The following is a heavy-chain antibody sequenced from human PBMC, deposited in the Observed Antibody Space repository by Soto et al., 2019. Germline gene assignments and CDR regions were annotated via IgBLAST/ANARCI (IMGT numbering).Heavy chain of an antibody. CDR3: ARVGADTYLPDY. CDR1: GFTFRNYG. Sequence: PGGSLRLSCAASGFTFRNYGMHWVRQDPGKGLEWVAVIWYDGSNENYADSVKGRFTISRDNSKNTLYLQMNSLRAEDTAVYYCARVGADTYLPDYWGQGTQVTVSS. V-gene: IGHV3-33*01. D-gene: IGHD6-19*01. CDR2: IWYDGSNE. J-gene: IGHJ4*02.